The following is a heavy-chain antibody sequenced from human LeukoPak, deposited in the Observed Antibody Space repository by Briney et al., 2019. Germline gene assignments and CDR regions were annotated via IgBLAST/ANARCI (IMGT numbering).Heavy chain of an antibody. CDR3: ARAQGVDTAMVTTDFDY. J-gene: IGHJ4*02. Sequence: GASVTVSCKASGYTFTSYAMNWVRQAPGQGLEWMGWINTNTGNPTYAQGFTGRFVFSLDTSVSTAYLQISSLKAEDTAVYYCARAQGVDTAMVTTDFDYWGQGTLVTVSS. CDR1: GYTFTSYA. CDR2: INTNTGNP. V-gene: IGHV7-4-1*02. D-gene: IGHD5-18*01.